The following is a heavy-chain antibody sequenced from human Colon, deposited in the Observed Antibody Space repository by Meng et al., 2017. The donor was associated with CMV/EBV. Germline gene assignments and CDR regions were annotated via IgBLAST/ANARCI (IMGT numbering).Heavy chain of an antibody. J-gene: IGHJ4*02. Sequence: SETLSLTCSVSGDSISHNYWHWIRQSPGKGLEWIGYIIFTGNTDYNPSPRSRLTVSVDTSKNQFSLRLMSVTAADTAVYYCVRDGLPGNYFGSWGQGILVTVSS. V-gene: IGHV4-59*01. CDR3: VRDGLPGNYFGS. CDR2: IIFTGNT. CDR1: GDSISHNY.